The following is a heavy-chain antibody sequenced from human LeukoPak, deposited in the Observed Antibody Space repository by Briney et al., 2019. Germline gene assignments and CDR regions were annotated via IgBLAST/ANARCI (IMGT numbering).Heavy chain of an antibody. CDR1: GYTFTSYG. CDR2: ISAYNGNT. Sequence: GASVKVSCKASGYTFTSYGISWVRQAPGQGLEWMGWISAYNGNTNYAQKLQGRVTMTTDTSTSTAYMELRSLRSDDTAVYYCARDRGYSYGYGLAAAGTPSGYWGQGTLVTVPS. J-gene: IGHJ4*02. CDR3: ARDRGYSYGYGLAAAGTPSGY. V-gene: IGHV1-18*01. D-gene: IGHD5-18*01.